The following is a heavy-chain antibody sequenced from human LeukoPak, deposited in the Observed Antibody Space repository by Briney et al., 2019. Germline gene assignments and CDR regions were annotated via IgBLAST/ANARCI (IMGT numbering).Heavy chain of an antibody. D-gene: IGHD6-13*01. CDR3: ARHRGYGSSWYMWGLNAFDI. Sequence: TPSLTCAVSGGSPCGYYRSWIRHPPGQGLGWIGEINHSVSTTTTTSLPRGVTISLETPQNQSSLKLSSVTAADSAVYYCARHRGYGSSWYMWGLNAFDIWGQGTMVTVSS. CDR1: GGSPCGYY. J-gene: IGHJ3*02. V-gene: IGHV4-34*01. CDR2: INHSVST.